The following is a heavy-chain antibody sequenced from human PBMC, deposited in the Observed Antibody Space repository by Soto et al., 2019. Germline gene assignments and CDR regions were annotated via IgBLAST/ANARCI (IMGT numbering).Heavy chain of an antibody. CDR1: GFTLSGYA. J-gene: IGHJ6*03. D-gene: IGHD6-6*01. V-gene: IGHV3-64*01. CDR3: ARRARPDFYYMDV. Sequence: EVQLAESGGGLAQPGGSLRLSCAASGFTLSGYAMDWVRQAPGKGLXXFSGISSNGVGTYYANSVQGRFXIYRDNSXXXXXLXMXXLRPEAMAVYYCARRARPDFYYMDVWGKGTTVTVSS. CDR2: ISSNGVGT.